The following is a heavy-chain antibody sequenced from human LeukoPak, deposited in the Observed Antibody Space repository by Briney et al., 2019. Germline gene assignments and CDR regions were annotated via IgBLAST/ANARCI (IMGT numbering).Heavy chain of an antibody. V-gene: IGHV1-8*02. D-gene: IGHD3-16*01. CDR2: MNPNSGNT. Sequence: GASVKVSCKASGYTVTGYNMHWVRQAPGQGLEWMGWMNPNSGNTGYAQKFQGRVTMTRNTSISTAYMELSSLRSEDTAVYYCARAPSYDDFDYWGQGTLVTVSS. CDR3: ARAPSYDDFDY. J-gene: IGHJ4*02. CDR1: GYTVTGYN.